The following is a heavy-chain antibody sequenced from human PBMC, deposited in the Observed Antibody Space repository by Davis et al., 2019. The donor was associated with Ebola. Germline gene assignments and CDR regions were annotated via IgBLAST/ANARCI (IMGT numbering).Heavy chain of an antibody. D-gene: IGHD3-3*01. CDR3: ARAILTYYDFWSGYGY. CDR2: ISAYNGNT. J-gene: IGHJ4*02. V-gene: IGHV1-18*01. CDR1: GGTFSSYA. Sequence: ASVKVSCKASGGTFSSYAISWVRQAPGQGLEWMGWISAYNGNTNYAQKLQGRVTMTTDTSTSTAYMELRSLRSDDTAVYYCARAILTYYDFWSGYGYWGQGTLVTVSS.